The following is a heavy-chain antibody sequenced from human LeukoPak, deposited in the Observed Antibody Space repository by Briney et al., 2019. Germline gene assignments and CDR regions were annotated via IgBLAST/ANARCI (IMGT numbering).Heavy chain of an antibody. D-gene: IGHD2-2*01. CDR2: ISGSGGST. CDR3: AKDLVVPAAEFVAY. Sequence: GGSLRLSCAASGFTFSSYAMSWVRPAPGKGLEWVSAISGSGGSTYYADSVKGRFTISRDNSKNTLYLQMNSLRAEDTAVYYCAKDLVVPAAEFVAYWGQGTLVTVSS. J-gene: IGHJ4*02. V-gene: IGHV3-23*01. CDR1: GFTFSSYA.